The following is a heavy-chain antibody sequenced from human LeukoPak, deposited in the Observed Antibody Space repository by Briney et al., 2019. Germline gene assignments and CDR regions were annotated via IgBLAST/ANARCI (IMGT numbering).Heavy chain of an antibody. D-gene: IGHD6-19*01. J-gene: IGHJ4*02. V-gene: IGHV3-30-3*01. CDR3: ARVYGGWSGNFDY. CDR1: RFTFSSYP. CDR2: ISYDGSNK. Sequence: GGSLRLSCAASRFTFSSYPMHWFRQAPGKGLEWVAVISYDGSNKYYADSVKGRFTISRDNSKNTLYLQMNSLRAEDTAMYYCARVYGGWSGNFDYWGQGTLVTVSS.